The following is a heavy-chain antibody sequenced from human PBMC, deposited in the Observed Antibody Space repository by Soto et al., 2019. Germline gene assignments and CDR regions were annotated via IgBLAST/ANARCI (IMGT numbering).Heavy chain of an antibody. J-gene: IGHJ4*02. CDR3: ARGMTPPGAPAWYYFDS. CDR1: GASITGSSY. D-gene: IGHD2-8*02. Sequence: SETLSLTCTVSGASITGSSYWSWIRQPAGKGLEWIGRFSLSGTTNYNPSLRSRVTMSADVSKNQFSLRLPSVTAADTALYYCARGMTPPGAPAWYYFDSWGQGTLVNVS. V-gene: IGHV4-4*07. CDR2: FSLSGTT.